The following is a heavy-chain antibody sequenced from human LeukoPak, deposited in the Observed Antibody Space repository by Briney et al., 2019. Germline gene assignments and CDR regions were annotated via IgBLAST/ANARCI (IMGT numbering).Heavy chain of an antibody. V-gene: IGHV4-59*01. D-gene: IGHD2-21*02. CDR3: ARGIVVVTGGRYFDY. J-gene: IGHJ4*02. CDR1: GGSISSYY. Sequence: SETLSLTCTVSGGSISSYYWSWIRQPPGKGLEWIGYIYYSGSTNYNPSLKSRVTISVDTSKNQFSLKLSSVTAADTAVYYCARGIVVVTGGRYFDYWGQGTLVTVSS. CDR2: IYYSGST.